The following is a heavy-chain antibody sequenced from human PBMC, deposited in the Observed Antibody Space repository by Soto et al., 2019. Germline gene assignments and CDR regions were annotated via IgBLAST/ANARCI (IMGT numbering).Heavy chain of an antibody. V-gene: IGHV4-59*12. CDR3: ARVPDR. Sequence: SETLSLTCTVSGGSISTYYWSWIRQPPGKGLEWIGYIYYRGNTNYNPSFKSRVTISLDTSKNQFSLRLSSVTAADTAVYYCARVPDRWGQGTLVTVSS. CDR2: IYYRGNT. CDR1: GGSISTYY. D-gene: IGHD2-2*01. J-gene: IGHJ5*02.